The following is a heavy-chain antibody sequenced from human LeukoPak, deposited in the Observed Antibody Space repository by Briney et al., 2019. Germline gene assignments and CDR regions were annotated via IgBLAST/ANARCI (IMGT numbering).Heavy chain of an antibody. CDR2: MRTSGRPT. CDR1: GFTFSSHA. D-gene: IGHD6-19*01. V-gene: IGHV3-23*01. Sequence: SGESLRLSCAASGFTFSSHAKTWVRQLAGKGRELFSVMRTSGRPTYYGDSVKGRFIITRDSSMNSVYLPTHSLRAEDRAVYYCAKGGSGWHYSDGWGQGSPVTVS. CDR3: AKGGSGWHYSDG. J-gene: IGHJ4*02.